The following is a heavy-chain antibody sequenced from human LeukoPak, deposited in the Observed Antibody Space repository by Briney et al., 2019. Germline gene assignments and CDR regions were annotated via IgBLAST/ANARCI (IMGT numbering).Heavy chain of an antibody. CDR1: GFTFSSYS. D-gene: IGHD3-10*01. Sequence: GGSLRLSCAASGFTFSSYSMNWVRQAPGKGLEWVSSISSSSSYIYYADSVKGRFTISRDNAKNSLYLQMNSLRAEDTAVYYCARDSVAIRRHPDYWGQGTLVTVSS. V-gene: IGHV3-21*01. J-gene: IGHJ4*02. CDR2: ISSSSSYI. CDR3: ARDSVAIRRHPDY.